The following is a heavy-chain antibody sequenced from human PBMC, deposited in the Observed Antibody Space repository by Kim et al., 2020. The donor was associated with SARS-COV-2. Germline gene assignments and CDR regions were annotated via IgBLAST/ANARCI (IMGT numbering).Heavy chain of an antibody. J-gene: IGHJ4*02. V-gene: IGHV3-23*01. D-gene: IGHD1-7*01. Sequence: GGSLRLSCAASGFTFSTYAMSWVRQAPGKGLEWVSGITGSGGSTYYADSVKGRFTISRDNSKNTLYLQMNSLRAEDTAVYYCATKLELRYWGQGTLVTVSS. CDR1: GFTFSTYA. CDR2: ITGSGGST. CDR3: ATKLELRY.